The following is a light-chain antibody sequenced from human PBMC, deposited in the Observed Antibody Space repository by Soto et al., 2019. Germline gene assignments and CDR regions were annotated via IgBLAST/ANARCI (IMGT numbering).Light chain of an antibody. V-gene: IGLV2-14*01. J-gene: IGLJ1*01. CDR1: SSDVGGYSY. CDR3: ASYTTSSTYV. CDR2: DVS. Sequence: QSVLTQPASVSGSPGQSIAISCTGTSSDVGGYSYVSWYQQQPGKAPKLVISDVSNRPSGVSDRFSGSKSGNTSSLTISWLQTEDEADYYCASYTTSSTYVFGAGTKLTVL.